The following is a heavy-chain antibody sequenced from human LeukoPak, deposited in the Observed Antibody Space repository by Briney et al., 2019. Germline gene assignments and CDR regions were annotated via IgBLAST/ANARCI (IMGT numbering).Heavy chain of an antibody. CDR1: GFTFSSYA. CDR2: ITGSSGYT. J-gene: IGHJ4*02. Sequence: GGSLRLSCAPSGFTFSSYAMTWVRQAPGKGLEWVSTITGSSGYTYYADSVKGRFTISRDNSKNTLFLRMNSLRAEDTAVYFCAKQSLYDSSGHFHYWGQGTLVTVSS. D-gene: IGHD3-22*01. CDR3: AKQSLYDSSGHFHY. V-gene: IGHV3-23*01.